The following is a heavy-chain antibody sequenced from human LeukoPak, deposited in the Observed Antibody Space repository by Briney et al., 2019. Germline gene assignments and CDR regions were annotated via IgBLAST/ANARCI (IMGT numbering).Heavy chain of an antibody. Sequence: GGSLRLSCAVSGFTVSSYVMHWVRQAPGKGLEWVAVISYDGSNKYYVDSVKGRFTISRDNSKNTLYLQMSSLKGEDTAVYYCARDGPAVIYFGYFQYWGQGTLVTVSS. D-gene: IGHD2-21*01. CDR2: ISYDGSNK. CDR3: ARDGPAVIYFGYFQY. CDR1: GFTVSSYV. J-gene: IGHJ4*02. V-gene: IGHV3-30*03.